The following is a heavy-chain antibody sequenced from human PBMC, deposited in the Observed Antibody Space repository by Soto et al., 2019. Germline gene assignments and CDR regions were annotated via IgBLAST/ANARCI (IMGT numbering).Heavy chain of an antibody. CDR1: GGSISTYY. J-gene: IGHJ4*02. Sequence: SETLSLTCTVSGGSISTYYWSWIRQPPGKGLEWIGGIYYSGSTYYNPSLKSRVTISVDTSKNQFSLKLSSVTAADTAVYYCARLRSYYDFWSGYYPNYFDYWGQGTLVTVS. D-gene: IGHD3-3*01. CDR2: IYYSGST. V-gene: IGHV4-59*05. CDR3: ARLRSYYDFWSGYYPNYFDY.